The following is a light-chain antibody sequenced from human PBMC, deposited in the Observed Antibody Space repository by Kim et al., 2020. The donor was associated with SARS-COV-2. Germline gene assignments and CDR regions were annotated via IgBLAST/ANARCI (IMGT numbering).Light chain of an antibody. J-gene: IGLJ1*01. CDR1: SSDIGAFNY. CDR3: SSYTNANTRL. V-gene: IGLV2-14*03. CDR2: DVS. Sequence: GQSIALSCTGTSSDIGAFNYVSWFQQHPANAPKLLIYDVSRRPSGISTRFSGSTSGYTAALTISGLQAEDEADYYCSSYTNANTRLFGPGTKVTVL.